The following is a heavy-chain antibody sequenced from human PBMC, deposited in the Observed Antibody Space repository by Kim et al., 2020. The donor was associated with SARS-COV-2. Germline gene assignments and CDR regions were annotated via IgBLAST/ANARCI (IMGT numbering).Heavy chain of an antibody. J-gene: IGHJ4*02. CDR3: AKVDGYCGGDCYQFDY. Sequence: GGSLRLSCAASGFTFSSYGMHWVRQAPGKGLEWVAVISYDGSNKYYADSVKGRFTISRDNSKNTLYLQMNSLRAEDTAVYYCAKVDGYCGGDCYQFDYCGQGSLGSVSS. CDR2: ISYDGSNK. D-gene: IGHD2-21*02. V-gene: IGHV3-30*18. CDR1: GFTFSSYG.